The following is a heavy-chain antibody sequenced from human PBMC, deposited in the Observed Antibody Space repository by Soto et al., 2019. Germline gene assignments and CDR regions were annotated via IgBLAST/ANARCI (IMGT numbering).Heavy chain of an antibody. CDR3: AKDGRRLYYDILTGYFDY. CDR1: GFTFSSYA. V-gene: IGHV3-23*01. D-gene: IGHD3-9*01. Sequence: PGGSLRLSCAASGFTFSSYAMSWVRQAPGKGLEWVSAISGSGGSTYYADSVKGRFTISRDNSKNTLYLQMNSLRAEDTAVYYCAKDGRRLYYDILTGYFDYWGQGTLVTVSS. J-gene: IGHJ4*02. CDR2: ISGSGGST.